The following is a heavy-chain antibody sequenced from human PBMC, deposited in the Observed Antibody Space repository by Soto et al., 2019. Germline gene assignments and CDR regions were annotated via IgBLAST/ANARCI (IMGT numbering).Heavy chain of an antibody. CDR1: GGTFSSYA. CDR2: IIPIFGTA. D-gene: IGHD6-13*01. J-gene: IGHJ4*02. V-gene: IGHV1-69*13. Sequence: SVKVSCKAAGGTFSSYAISWVRQAPGQGLEWMGGIIPIFGTANYAQKFQGRVTITADESTSTAYMELSSLRSEDTAVYYCARGRPSREAAGPFYYWGQGSLVSVSS. CDR3: ARGRPSREAAGPFYY.